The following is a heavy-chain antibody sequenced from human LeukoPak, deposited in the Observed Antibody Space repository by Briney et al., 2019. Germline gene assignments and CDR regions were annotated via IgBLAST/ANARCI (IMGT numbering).Heavy chain of an antibody. J-gene: IGHJ5*02. D-gene: IGHD2-2*01. CDR2: IYYSGST. CDR3: ARDRPAANWFDP. CDR1: GGSISSYY. Sequence: PSETLSLTCTVSGGSISSYYWSWIRQPPGKGLEWFGYIYYSGSTNYNPSLKSRVTISVDTSKNQFSLKLSSMTAADTAVYYCARDRPAANWFDPWGQGTLVTVSS. V-gene: IGHV4-59*01.